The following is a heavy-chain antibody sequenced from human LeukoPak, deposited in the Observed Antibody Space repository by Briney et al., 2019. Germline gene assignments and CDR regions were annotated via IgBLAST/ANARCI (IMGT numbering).Heavy chain of an antibody. D-gene: IGHD6-13*01. J-gene: IGHJ4*02. V-gene: IGHV4-59*08. Sequence: SETLSLTCTVSGGSISGYYWSWLRQPPGKGLEWIGYIYYSGSTNYNPSLKSRVTISVDTSKNQFSLKLSSVTAADTAVYYCAREAYRSPAVFDYWGQGTLVTVSS. CDR1: GGSISGYY. CDR3: AREAYRSPAVFDY. CDR2: IYYSGST.